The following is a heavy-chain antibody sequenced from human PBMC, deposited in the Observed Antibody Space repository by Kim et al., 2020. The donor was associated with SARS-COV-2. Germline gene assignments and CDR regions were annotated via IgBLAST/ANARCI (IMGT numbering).Heavy chain of an antibody. CDR3: ARRRLNWNGYYFDY. CDR2: INHSGST. CDR1: GGSFSGYY. J-gene: IGHJ4*02. V-gene: IGHV4-34*01. D-gene: IGHD1-20*01. Sequence: SETLSLTCAVYGGSFSGYYWSWIRQPPGKGLEWIGEINHSGSTNYNPSLKSRVTISVDTSKNQFSLKLSSVTAADTAVYYCARRRLNWNGYYFDYWGQGT.